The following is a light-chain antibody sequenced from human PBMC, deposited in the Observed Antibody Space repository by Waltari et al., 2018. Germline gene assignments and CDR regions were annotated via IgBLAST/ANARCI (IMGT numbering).Light chain of an antibody. J-gene: IGLJ1*01. CDR1: SSDVGGSNY. V-gene: IGLV2-23*02. CDR2: DVN. CDR3: CAWGGDGTYV. Sequence: QSALTQPASVSGSPGQSITISCTGSSSDVGGSNYVSWYQQHPGKAPKLMIYDVNKRPSGVSDPFSGSKSGNTASLTISGLLAEDEADYYCCAWGGDGTYVFGTGSKVTVL.